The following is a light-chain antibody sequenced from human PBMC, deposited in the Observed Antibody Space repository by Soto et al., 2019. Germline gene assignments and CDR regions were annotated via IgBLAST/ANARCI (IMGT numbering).Light chain of an antibody. CDR3: QKYNSAPFT. V-gene: IGKV1-27*01. J-gene: IGKJ3*01. CDR1: QGISNS. CDR2: AAS. Sequence: DIQMSQSPSSLSASVGDRVTITCRASQGISNSLAWYRQKPGKVPKLLIYAASTLQSGVPSRFSGSGSGTDFTLTISSLQPEDVASYHCQKYNSAPFTFGPGTKGDIK.